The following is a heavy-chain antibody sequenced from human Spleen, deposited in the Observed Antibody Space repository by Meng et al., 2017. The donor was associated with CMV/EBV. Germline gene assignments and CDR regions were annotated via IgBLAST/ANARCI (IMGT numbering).Heavy chain of an antibody. V-gene: IGHV4-4*02. D-gene: IGHD5-12*01. CDR1: GDSVSSSNW. Sequence: GDSVSSSNWWSWVRQTPGKGLEWIGEIYHTGTTNYNPSLKSRLTMSVDKSKNQFSLNLKSVTAADAALYYCARGRGRHNAWIYSFDSWGQGALVTVSS. CDR2: IYHTGTT. J-gene: IGHJ4*02. CDR3: ARGRGRHNAWIYSFDS.